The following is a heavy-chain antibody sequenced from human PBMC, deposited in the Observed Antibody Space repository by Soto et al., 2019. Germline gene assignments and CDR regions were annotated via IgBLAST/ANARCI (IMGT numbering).Heavy chain of an antibody. V-gene: IGHV4-39*01. J-gene: IGHJ4*02. CDR3: ATADGFGVVTPFFEY. D-gene: IGHD3-3*01. CDR2: SFYRGST. Sequence: QLQLQESGPGLVKPSETVSLTCTVSGGSISSRSHYWGWIRQSPGKHLEWIGSSFYRGSTHYNPSLKTRVTISVDTSKNQVSLKLYSVTAADTAVYYCATADGFGVVTPFFEYWGQGILVTVSS. CDR1: GGSISSRSHY.